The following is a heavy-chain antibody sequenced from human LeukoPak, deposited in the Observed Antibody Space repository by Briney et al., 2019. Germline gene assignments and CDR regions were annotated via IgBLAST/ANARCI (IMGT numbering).Heavy chain of an antibody. CDR2: IYTSGST. CDR1: GGSISSGSYY. CDR3: AQTGYSYGYWWFDP. J-gene: IGHJ5*02. Sequence: SQTLTLTCTVSGGSISSGSYYWSWIRQPAGKGLEWIGRIYTSGSTNYNPSLKSRVTISVDTSKNQFSLKLSSVTAADTAVYYCAQTGYSYGYWWFDPWGQRTLVTVSS. V-gene: IGHV4-61*02. D-gene: IGHD5-18*01.